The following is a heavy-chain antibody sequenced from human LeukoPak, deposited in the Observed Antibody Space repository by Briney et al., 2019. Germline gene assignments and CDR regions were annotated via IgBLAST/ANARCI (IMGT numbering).Heavy chain of an antibody. J-gene: IGHJ4*02. CDR1: GDSITSGGYS. D-gene: IGHD2-2*01. CDR2: IYHTGST. CDR3: TRFSTPKLNLDY. Sequence: SETLSLTCTVSGDSITSGGYSWSWVRQSPGKGLEWIGYIYHTGSTYFNPSLQSRGTITVDRSKNQFSLRLSSVTAADTAVYYCTRFSTPKLNLDYWGQGTLVAVSS. V-gene: IGHV4-30-2*06.